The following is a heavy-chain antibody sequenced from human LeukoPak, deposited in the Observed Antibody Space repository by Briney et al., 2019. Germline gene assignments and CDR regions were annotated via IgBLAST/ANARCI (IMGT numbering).Heavy chain of an antibody. CDR1: GYTFTSYY. D-gene: IGHD4-17*01. CDR3: ARAFSYGDYFDY. V-gene: IGHV1-46*01. J-gene: IGHJ4*02. CDR2: INPSGGST. Sequence: GASVKVSCKASGYTFTSYYMHWVRQAPGQGLEWVGIINPSGGSTSYAQKFQGRVTMTRDTSTSTVYMELSSLRSEDTAVYCCARAFSYGDYFDYWGQGTPVTVSS.